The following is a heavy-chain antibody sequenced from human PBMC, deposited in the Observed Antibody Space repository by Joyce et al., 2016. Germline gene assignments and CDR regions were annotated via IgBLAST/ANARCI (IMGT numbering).Heavy chain of an antibody. V-gene: IGHV4-59*01. CDR3: ARMIGIDMGGTLFNWFAP. Sequence: QVLLQESGPGLVKPSETLSLTCTVSGGSFANYYWSWNRQPPGKGLEWIASTFSSGTSNYNPALKSRVAISLDASKNQVSLRLSSVTAADTAVYYCARMIGIDMGGTLFNWFAPWGQGSLVTVSS. J-gene: IGHJ5*02. CDR2: TFSSGTS. D-gene: IGHD1-26*01. CDR1: GGSFANYY.